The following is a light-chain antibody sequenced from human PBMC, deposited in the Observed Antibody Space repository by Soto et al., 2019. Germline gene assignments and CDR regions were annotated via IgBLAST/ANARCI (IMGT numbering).Light chain of an antibody. V-gene: IGLV6-57*04. CDR1: GGSIANNY. CDR3: HSYASSAHWV. Sequence: NFMLTQPHSVSESPGKTVTISRTRSGGSIANNYVQWYQQRPGSAPTPVIFQDNERPSGVPDRFSGSIDSSSNSASLTISGLRTEDEAAYYCHSYASSAHWVSGGGTKVTVL. CDR2: QDN. J-gene: IGLJ3*02.